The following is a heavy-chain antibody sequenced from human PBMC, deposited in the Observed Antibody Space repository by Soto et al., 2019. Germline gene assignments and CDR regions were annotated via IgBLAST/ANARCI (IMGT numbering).Heavy chain of an antibody. CDR1: GYSFTSYW. CDR2: IYPGDSDT. V-gene: IGHV5-51*01. D-gene: IGHD1-1*01. CDR3: ARIRHWNDAQTPYDY. J-gene: IGHJ4*02. Sequence: PGESLKISCKGSGYSFTSYWIGWVRQMPGKGLEWMGIIYPGDSDTRYSPSFQGQVTISADKSISTAYLQWSSLKASDTAMYYCARIRHWNDAQTPYDYWGQGTLVTVSS.